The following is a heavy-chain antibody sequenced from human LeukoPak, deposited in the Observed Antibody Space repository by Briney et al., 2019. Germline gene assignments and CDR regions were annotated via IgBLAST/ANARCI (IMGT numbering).Heavy chain of an antibody. J-gene: IGHJ6*02. Sequence: GGSLRLSCTASGFTFSSYSMNWVRQAPGKGLEWVSSISSSSSYIYYADSVKGRFTISRDNAKNSLYLQMNSLRAEDTAVYYCARDPYYDFWSGYYTYYYYYGMDVWGQGTTVTVSS. CDR3: ARDPYYDFWSGYYTYYYYYGMDV. D-gene: IGHD3-3*01. V-gene: IGHV3-21*01. CDR1: GFTFSSYS. CDR2: ISSSSSYI.